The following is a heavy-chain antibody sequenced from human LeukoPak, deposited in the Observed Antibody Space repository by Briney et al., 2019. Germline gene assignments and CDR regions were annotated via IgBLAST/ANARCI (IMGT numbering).Heavy chain of an antibody. D-gene: IGHD2-2*01. V-gene: IGHV1-69*05. Sequence: SLKVSSTASGGTFTSYAISWVRQAPGQGLEWMGGIIPIFGTANYAQKFQGRVTITTDESTSTDYMELSSLRSEDTAVYYCARGAQLLYYYYMDVWGKGTTVTVSS. CDR3: ARGAQLLYYYYMDV. J-gene: IGHJ6*03. CDR2: IIPIFGTA. CDR1: GGTFTSYA.